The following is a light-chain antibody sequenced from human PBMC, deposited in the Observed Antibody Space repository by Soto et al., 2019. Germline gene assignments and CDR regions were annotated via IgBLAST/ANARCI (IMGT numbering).Light chain of an antibody. V-gene: IGKV3-20*01. CDR3: QQYGSSPRT. Sequence: ENFLTQSPGTLSFSPGEGATLYCRASRGVSANYLAWYQQKPGQAPTLLIYGASIRAAGIPDRFSGSGSGTDFTLTIRRLEPEDFAVYYCQQYGSSPRTFGQGTKVDI. CDR2: GAS. J-gene: IGKJ1*01. CDR1: RGVSANY.